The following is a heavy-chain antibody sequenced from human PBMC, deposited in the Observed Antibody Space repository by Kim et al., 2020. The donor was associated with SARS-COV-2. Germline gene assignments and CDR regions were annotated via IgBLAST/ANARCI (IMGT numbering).Heavy chain of an antibody. Sequence: SETLSLTCTVTGGSISNGSHYWGWIRQPPGKGLEWIGHVYYNGSTSNNPSLKSRVTISVDTSKNQFSLELKSLTAADTAVYYCARGHINANARGFFHHWG. V-gene: IGHV4-39*07. CDR1: GGSISNGSHY. CDR2: VYYNGST. CDR3: ARGHINANARGFFHH. J-gene: IGHJ1*01. D-gene: IGHD2-21*01.